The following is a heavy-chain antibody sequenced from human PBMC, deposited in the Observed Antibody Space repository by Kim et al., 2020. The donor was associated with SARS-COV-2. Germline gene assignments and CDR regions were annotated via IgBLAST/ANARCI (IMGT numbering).Heavy chain of an antibody. CDR2: INAGNGNT. D-gene: IGHD2-15*01. CDR1: GYTFTSYA. J-gene: IGHJ3*02. V-gene: IGHV1-3*01. CDR3: ARGEVVAATLFLAFDI. Sequence: ASVKVSCKASGYTFTSYAMHWVRQAPGQRLEWMGWINAGNGNTKYSQKFQGRVTITRDTSASTAYMELSSLRSEDTAVYYCARGEVVAATLFLAFDIWGQGTMVTVSS.